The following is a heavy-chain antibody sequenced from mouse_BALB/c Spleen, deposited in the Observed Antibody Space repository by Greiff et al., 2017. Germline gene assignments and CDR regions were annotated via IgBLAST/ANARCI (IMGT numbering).Heavy chain of an antibody. CDR2: IWAGGST. CDR1: GFSLTSYG. CDR3: ARDGGYYAMDY. Sequence: VQGVESGPGLVAPSQSLSITCTVSGFSLTSYGVHWVRQPPGKGLEWLGVIWAGGSTNYNSALMSRLSISKDNSKSQVFLKMNSLQTDDTAMYYCARDGGYYAMDYWGQGTSVTVSS. V-gene: IGHV2-9*02. J-gene: IGHJ4*01.